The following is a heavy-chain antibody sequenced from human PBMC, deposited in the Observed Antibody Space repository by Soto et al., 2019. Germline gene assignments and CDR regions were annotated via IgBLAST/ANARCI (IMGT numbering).Heavy chain of an antibody. J-gene: IGHJ4*02. CDR3: IATAEVVGGAGTDY. V-gene: IGHV2-5*02. CDR1: GFSLCTSLMG. D-gene: IGHD3-16*01. Sequence: SGPTLVNPAQTLTLTCTFSGFSLCTSLMGVSCIRQPPGKSLEWRSLIFWDDDKHYRPSLQTRLTMTKDTSKNQVVFTMTDMDAVETVKYYCIATAEVVGGAGTDYWGQGALVTVSS. CDR2: IFWDDDK.